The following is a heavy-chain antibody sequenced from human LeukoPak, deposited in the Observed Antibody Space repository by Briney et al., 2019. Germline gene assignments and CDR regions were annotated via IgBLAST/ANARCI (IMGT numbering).Heavy chain of an antibody. V-gene: IGHV5-51*01. CDR2: IYPGDSDT. CDR3: ARLDYDILTGRGGFDY. Sequence: GESLKISCKGSGYKFTNYWIGWVRQMPGKGLEWLGIIYPGDSDTRYSPSFQGQVTISADKSINTAYLQWSSLKASDTAMYYCARLDYDILTGRGGFDYWGQGTLVTVSS. J-gene: IGHJ4*02. CDR1: GYKFTNYW. D-gene: IGHD3-9*01.